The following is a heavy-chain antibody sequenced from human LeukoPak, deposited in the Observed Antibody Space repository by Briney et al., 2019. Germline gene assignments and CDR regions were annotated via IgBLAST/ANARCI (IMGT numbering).Heavy chain of an antibody. CDR1: GYTFTSYG. V-gene: IGHV1-18*01. CDR3: ARAGSIAAAGTPFSGY. D-gene: IGHD6-13*01. Sequence: ASVKVSCKASGYTFTSYGISWVRQAPGQGLEWMGWISAYNGNTNYAQELQGRVTMTTDTSTSTAYMELRSLRSDDTAVYYCARAGSIAAAGTPFSGYWGQGTLVTVSS. CDR2: ISAYNGNT. J-gene: IGHJ4*02.